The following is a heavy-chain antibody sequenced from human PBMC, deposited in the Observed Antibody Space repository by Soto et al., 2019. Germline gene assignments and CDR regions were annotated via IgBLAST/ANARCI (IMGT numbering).Heavy chain of an antibody. Sequence: GESLKISCQGSGYTFTTYWVGWVRQRPGKGLDWMGNIYPGDSDTRYSPSFQGQVTISADRSTGTAFLQWRSLKASDTALYYCARPPLPGYSIHFNSWGQGTLVTVSS. CDR3: ARPPLPGYSIHFNS. J-gene: IGHJ4*02. CDR1: GYTFTTYW. V-gene: IGHV5-51*01. CDR2: IYPGDSDT. D-gene: IGHD2-15*01.